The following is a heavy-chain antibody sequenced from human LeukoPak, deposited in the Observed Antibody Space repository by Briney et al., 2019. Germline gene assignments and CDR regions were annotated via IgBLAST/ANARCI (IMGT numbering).Heavy chain of an antibody. CDR3: VSDENTLTTLTS. CDR1: GFTFSSYW. Sequence: GGSLRLSCAASGFTFSSYWMNWVRQAPEKGLEYVANIRHDGTQKNYVDSVKGRFTISRDNAKNSVYLQRNSLRAEDTAVYYCVSDENTLTTLTSWGQGPLVTVSS. CDR2: IRHDGTQK. D-gene: IGHD4-11*01. V-gene: IGHV3-7*03. J-gene: IGHJ4*02.